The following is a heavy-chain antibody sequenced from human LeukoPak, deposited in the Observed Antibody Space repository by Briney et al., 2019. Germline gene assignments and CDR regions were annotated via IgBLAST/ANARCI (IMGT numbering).Heavy chain of an antibody. J-gene: IGHJ3*02. D-gene: IGHD3-22*01. CDR3: ARDHHRRLYDSQARDTFDI. Sequence: GGSLRLSCAASGFTFSSYAMSWVRQAPGKGLEWVSGISGSGGSTYYADSVKGRFSISRDSSKNILYLQMNSLRAEDTAVYYCARDHHRRLYDSQARDTFDIWGQGTMVTVSS. CDR2: ISGSGGST. V-gene: IGHV3-23*01. CDR1: GFTFSSYA.